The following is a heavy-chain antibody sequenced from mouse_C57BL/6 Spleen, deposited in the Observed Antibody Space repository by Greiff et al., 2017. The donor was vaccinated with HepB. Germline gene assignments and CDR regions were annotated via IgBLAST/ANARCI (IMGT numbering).Heavy chain of an antibody. CDR1: GFTFSSYG. J-gene: IGHJ2*01. D-gene: IGHD1-1*02. Sequence: EVKLEESGGDLVKPGGSLKLSCAASGFTFSSYGMSWVRQTPDKRLEWVATISSGGSYTYYPDSVKGRFTISRDNAKNTLYLQMSSLKSEDTAMYYCARQRDGGFGRYYFDYWGQGTTLTVSS. V-gene: IGHV5-6*02. CDR2: ISSGGSYT. CDR3: ARQRDGGFGRYYFDY.